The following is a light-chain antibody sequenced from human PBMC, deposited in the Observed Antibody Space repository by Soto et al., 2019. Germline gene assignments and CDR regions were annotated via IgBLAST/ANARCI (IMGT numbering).Light chain of an antibody. V-gene: IGLV2-23*02. J-gene: IGLJ1*01. CDR1: GSDLGAYNF. CDR3: CSYAGTVAYV. CDR2: EVN. Sequence: QSVRTQGASVSGCPGQSITIPCAETGSDLGAYNFVSWYQQHPGKAPILLICEVNTRPSGISNRFSGSKSGDTASRTTSGLQAEDEADYFCCSYAGTVAYVFGTGTKLTVL.